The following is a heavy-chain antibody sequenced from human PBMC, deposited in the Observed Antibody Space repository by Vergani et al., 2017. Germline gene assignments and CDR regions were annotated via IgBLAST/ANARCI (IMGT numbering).Heavy chain of an antibody. CDR1: GYSFTSYW. Sequence: ELQLVQSGAEVKKPGESLKISCKGSGYSFTSYWIGWVRQMPGKGLEWMGIIYPGDSDTRYSPSFQGQVTISADKSISTAYLQWSSLKASDTAMYYCAREGHYYDSSGYYVPDAFDIWGQGTMVTVSS. CDR2: IYPGDSDT. J-gene: IGHJ3*02. D-gene: IGHD3-22*01. CDR3: AREGHYYDSSGYYVPDAFDI. V-gene: IGHV5-51*01.